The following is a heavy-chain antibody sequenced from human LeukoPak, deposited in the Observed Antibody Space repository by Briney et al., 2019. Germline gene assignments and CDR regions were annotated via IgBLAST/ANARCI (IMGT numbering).Heavy chain of an antibody. J-gene: IGHJ4*02. CDR2: IRSKPSGYTT. CDR1: GFDFSGFY. V-gene: IGHV3-73*01. D-gene: IGHD2-15*01. Sequence: PWGSLRLSCAASGFDFSGFYMHWVRQASGRGLEWVGLIRSKPSGYTTVYAASLKGRFTITRDDSKNTAYLHMKSLQAEDTAVYYCTRQDCSGGSCSYVDHWGQGTLVTVSS. CDR3: TRQDCSGGSCSYVDH.